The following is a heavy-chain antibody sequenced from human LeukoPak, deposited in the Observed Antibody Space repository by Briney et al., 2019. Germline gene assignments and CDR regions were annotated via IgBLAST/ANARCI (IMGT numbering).Heavy chain of an antibody. CDR3: ARGAFMGATRRPVTGLDY. Sequence: KPSETLSLTCAVYGGSFNGYYWSWIRQPPGKGLEWIGEINHSGSTNYNPSLKSRATISVDTSKNQFSLKLSSVTAADTAVYYCARGAFMGATRRPVTGLDYWGRGTLVTVSS. D-gene: IGHD1-26*01. V-gene: IGHV4-34*01. J-gene: IGHJ4*02. CDR1: GGSFNGYY. CDR2: INHSGST.